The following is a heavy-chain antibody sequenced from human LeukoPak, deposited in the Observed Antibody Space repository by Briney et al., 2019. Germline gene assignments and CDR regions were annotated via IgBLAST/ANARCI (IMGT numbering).Heavy chain of an antibody. D-gene: IGHD6-13*01. CDR2: ISWNSGSI. CDR1: GLTFSSHW. V-gene: IGHV3-9*01. J-gene: IGHJ4*02. Sequence: GGSLRLSCAASGLTFSSHWMHWVRHAPGKGLEWVSGISWNSGSIGYADSVKGRFTISRDNAKNSLYLQMNSLRAEDTALYYCAKDSGIAAAGTGYFDYWGQGTLVTVSS. CDR3: AKDSGIAAAGTGYFDY.